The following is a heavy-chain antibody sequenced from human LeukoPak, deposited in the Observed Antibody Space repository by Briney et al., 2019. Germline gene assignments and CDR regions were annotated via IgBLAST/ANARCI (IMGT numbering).Heavy chain of an antibody. D-gene: IGHD3-22*01. CDR3: ARVPSSGIYFDY. CDR2: IYYSGST. J-gene: IGHJ4*02. Sequence: PSETLSLTCTVSGVSISSGDYYWSWVRQPPGKGLEWIGYIYYSGSTYYNPSRVSRVTMSVDTSKNQFSLRLTSVTAAYTAVYYCARVPSSGIYFDYWGQGTLATVSS. CDR1: GVSISSGDYY. V-gene: IGHV4-30-4*01.